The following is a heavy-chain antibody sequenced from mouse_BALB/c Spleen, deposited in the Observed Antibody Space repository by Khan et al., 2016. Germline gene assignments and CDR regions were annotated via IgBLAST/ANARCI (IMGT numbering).Heavy chain of an antibody. J-gene: IGHJ4*01. D-gene: IGHD1-2*01. CDR2: IFPGSGST. Sequence: QVQLQQPGTELPRPGASVKLSCKASGYTFTDYYLHWVKQRTGQGLEWIGEIFPGSGSTYYNEKFKGKASLTADTSSSTAYMQLSSLTSEDSAVYCWARSYYGYFAMDYWGHGASVTVSS. CDR3: ARSYYGYFAMDY. CDR1: GYTFTDYY. V-gene: IGHV1-77*01.